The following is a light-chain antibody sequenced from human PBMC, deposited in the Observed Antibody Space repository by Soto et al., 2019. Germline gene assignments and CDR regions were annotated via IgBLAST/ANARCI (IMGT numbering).Light chain of an antibody. CDR2: GAS. Sequence: KLSPGTLSLSQGERATLSCRASQSVSSSYLAWYQQKPGQAPRPLVYGASTRATTIPARFSGSGSGTEFTLSISSLQSEDFAVYYCQQYNSWPRTFGQ. CDR3: QQYNSWPRT. V-gene: IGKV3-15*01. J-gene: IGKJ1*01. CDR1: QSVSSSY.